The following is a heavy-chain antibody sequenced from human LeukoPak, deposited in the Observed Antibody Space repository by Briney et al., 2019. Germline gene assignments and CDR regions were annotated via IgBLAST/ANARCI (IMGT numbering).Heavy chain of an antibody. J-gene: IGHJ5*02. CDR2: ISGSGGNT. Sequence: PGGSLRLSCAASGFTFSSYGMSWVRQAPGKGLEWGSTISGSGGNTYYADSVKDRFTISRDNSKNTLYLQMNSLRAEDTAVYYCAKDGPGYSSSWPGDNWFDPWGQGTLVTVSS. V-gene: IGHV3-23*01. D-gene: IGHD6-13*01. CDR3: AKDGPGYSSSWPGDNWFDP. CDR1: GFTFSSYG.